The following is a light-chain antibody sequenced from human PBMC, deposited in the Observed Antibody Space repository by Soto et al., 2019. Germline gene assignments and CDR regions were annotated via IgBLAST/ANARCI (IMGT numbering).Light chain of an antibody. CDR2: AAS. V-gene: IGKV1-39*01. CDR3: QQYNIYPWT. J-gene: IGKJ1*01. CDR1: HSIGTY. Sequence: DIQLEQSQSSLSAFFGARVTLTCLASHSIGTYLNWYQQKLGKAPKLLIYAASSFQSGVPSRFSGSGSGTEFTLTISSLQPDDFATYYCQQYNIYPWTFGQGTKVDIK.